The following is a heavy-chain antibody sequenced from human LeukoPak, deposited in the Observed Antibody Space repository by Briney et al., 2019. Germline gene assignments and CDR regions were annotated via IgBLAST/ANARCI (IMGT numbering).Heavy chain of an antibody. CDR2: ISSGSSKM. CDR3: ARVGFGGYLFDF. Sequence: GGSLRLYCGASGFTFSSYTMNWVRQAPGKGLEWVSSISSGSSKMNYADAVKGRFTISRDNAKNSLYLQMNSLRVEDTAVYYCARVGFGGYLFDFWGQGTLVTVSS. CDR1: GFTFSSYT. D-gene: IGHD2-15*01. V-gene: IGHV3-21*01. J-gene: IGHJ4*02.